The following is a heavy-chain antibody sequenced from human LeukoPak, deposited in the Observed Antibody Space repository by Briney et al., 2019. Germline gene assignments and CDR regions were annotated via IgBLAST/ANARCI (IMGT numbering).Heavy chain of an antibody. D-gene: IGHD3-9*01. CDR2: ISSSGSTI. CDR1: GFTFSDYY. Sequence: GGSLRLSCAASGFTFSDYYMSWIRQAPGKGLEWVSYISSSGSTIYYADSVKGRFTISRDNAKNSLYLQMNSLRAEDTAVYYCARVGRYFDWSLHDYYMDVWGKGTTVTISS. CDR3: ARVGRYFDWSLHDYYMDV. V-gene: IGHV3-11*01. J-gene: IGHJ6*03.